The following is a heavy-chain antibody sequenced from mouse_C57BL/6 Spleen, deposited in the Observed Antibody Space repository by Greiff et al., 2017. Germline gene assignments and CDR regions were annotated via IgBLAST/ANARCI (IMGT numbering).Heavy chain of an antibody. D-gene: IGHD1-1*02. V-gene: IGHV6-6*01. J-gene: IGHJ4*01. CDR1: GFTFSDAW. CDR2: IRNKANKHAT. CDR3: TRGGLYAMDY. Sequence: EVQLVESGGGLVQPGGSMKLSCAASGFTFSDAWMDWVRQSPEKGLEWVAEIRNKANKHATYYPESVKGRFTISRDDSKSSVYLQMNSLSAEYTGIYYCTRGGLYAMDYWGQGTSVTVSS.